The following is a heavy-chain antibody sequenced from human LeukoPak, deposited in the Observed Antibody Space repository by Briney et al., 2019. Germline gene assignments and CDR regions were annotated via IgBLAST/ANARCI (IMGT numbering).Heavy chain of an antibody. V-gene: IGHV1-69*08. CDR3: TRVNLRGSQYNWFDP. CDR1: GGTFTSHI. Sequence: ASVKVSCKTSGGTFTSHIFSWVRQAPGQGLEWMGRITPAIDSAKYAQKFRDRLTITADTSTGTAYMELSSLTPDDTALYYCTRVNLRGSQYNWFDPWGQGTLVIVSS. J-gene: IGHJ5*02. CDR2: ITPAIDSA. D-gene: IGHD1-26*01.